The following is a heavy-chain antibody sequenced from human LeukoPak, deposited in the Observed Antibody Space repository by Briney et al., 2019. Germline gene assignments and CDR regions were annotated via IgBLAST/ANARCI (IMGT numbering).Heavy chain of an antibody. Sequence: GASVKVSCKASGATFSSYAITWVRQAPGQGLEWMGRIIPIFGIANYAQKFQGRVTITADKSTSTAYMELSSLRSEDTAVYYCARGVAWDNSVPFDYWGQGTLVTVSS. D-gene: IGHD5/OR15-5a*01. V-gene: IGHV1-69*04. J-gene: IGHJ4*02. CDR3: ARGVAWDNSVPFDY. CDR2: IIPIFGIA. CDR1: GATFSSYA.